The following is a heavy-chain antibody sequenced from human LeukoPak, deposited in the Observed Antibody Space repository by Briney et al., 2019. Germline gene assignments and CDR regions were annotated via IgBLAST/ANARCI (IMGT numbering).Heavy chain of an antibody. CDR3: ARYHCPAGVCDGFDY. V-gene: IGHV3-64D*06. CDR2: ISSNGDGT. CDR1: GFTFSNYA. Sequence: GGSLRLSCSASGFTFSNYAMYWVRQAPGKGLEHVSAISSNGDGTHYADSVKGRFTISRDNSKNSLYLQMSSLRPADTAVYYCARYHCPAGVCDGFDYWGLGTLVTVST. J-gene: IGHJ4*02. D-gene: IGHD2-8*02.